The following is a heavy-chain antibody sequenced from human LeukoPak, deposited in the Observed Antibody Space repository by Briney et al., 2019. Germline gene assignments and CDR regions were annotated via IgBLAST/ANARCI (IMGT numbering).Heavy chain of an antibody. CDR2: IIPIFGTA. CDR1: GGTFSSYA. J-gene: IGHJ1*01. V-gene: IGHV1-69*13. Sequence: SVNLSCKASGGTFSSYAISWVRQAPGQGLEWMGGIIPIFGTANYAQKFQGRVTITADESTSTAYMELSSLRSEDTAVYYCATLPGLYYDSSGYYFQHWGQGTRVTVSS. CDR3: ATLPGLYYDSSGYYFQH. D-gene: IGHD3-22*01.